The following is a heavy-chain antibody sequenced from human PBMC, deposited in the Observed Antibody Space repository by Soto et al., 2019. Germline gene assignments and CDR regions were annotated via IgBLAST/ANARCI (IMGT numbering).Heavy chain of an antibody. D-gene: IGHD3-3*01. J-gene: IGHJ6*02. Sequence: PGGSLRLSCAASGFTFSSYAMSWVRQAPGKGLEWISAVSGSGGSTYYADSVKGRFTISRDNSKNTLYLQMNSLRAEDTAVYYCAKALFPFGVVTPIGNYYYYYGMDVWGQGTTVTVSS. V-gene: IGHV3-23*01. CDR2: VSGSGGST. CDR1: GFTFSSYA. CDR3: AKALFPFGVVTPIGNYYYYYGMDV.